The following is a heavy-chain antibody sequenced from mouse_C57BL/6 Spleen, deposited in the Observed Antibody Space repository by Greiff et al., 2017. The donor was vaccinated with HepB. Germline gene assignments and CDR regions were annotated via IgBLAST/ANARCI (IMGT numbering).Heavy chain of an antibody. Sequence: EVKLVEPEGGLVQPGRSMKLSCTASGFTFSDYYMAWVRQVPEQGLEWVAKINYDGSSTYYLDSLKSRFIISRDNAKNILYLQISSLTSEDTATYSCARVGPSRLGYWYFDVWGTGTTVTVSS. J-gene: IGHJ1*03. D-gene: IGHD3-3*01. V-gene: IGHV5-16*01. CDR1: GFTFSDYY. CDR3: ARVGPSRLGYWYFDV. CDR2: INYDGSST.